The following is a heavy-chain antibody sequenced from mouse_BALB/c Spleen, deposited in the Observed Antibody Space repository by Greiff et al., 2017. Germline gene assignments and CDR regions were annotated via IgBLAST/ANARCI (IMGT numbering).Heavy chain of an antibody. J-gene: IGHJ2*01. CDR2: IDPETGGT. CDR1: GYTFTDYE. D-gene: IGHD1-1*01. CDR3: TRPRGSSYLDY. Sequence: QVQLQQSGAELVRPGASVTLSCKASGYTFTDYEMHWVKQTPVHGLEWIGAIDPETGGTAYNQKFKGKATLTADKSSSTAYMELRSLTSEDSAIYYCTRPRGSSYLDYWGQGTTLTVSS. V-gene: IGHV1-15*01.